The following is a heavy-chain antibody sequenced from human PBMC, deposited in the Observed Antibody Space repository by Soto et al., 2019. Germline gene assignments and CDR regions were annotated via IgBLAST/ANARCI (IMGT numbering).Heavy chain of an antibody. J-gene: IGHJ4*02. CDR3: ARRADYGSGSPFNY. CDR1: GYIFTNYW. CDR2: IYPGDSDT. V-gene: IGHV5-51*01. D-gene: IGHD3-10*01. Sequence: PGESLKISCKGSGYIFTNYWIGWVRQMPGKGLEWMGIIYPGDSDTRYSPSFEGQVTISADKSIGIAYLQWSSLKASDTAMYYCARRADYGSGSPFNYWGQGSLVTVYS.